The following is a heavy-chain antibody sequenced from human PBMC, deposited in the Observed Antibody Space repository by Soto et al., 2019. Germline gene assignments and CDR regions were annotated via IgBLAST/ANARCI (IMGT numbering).Heavy chain of an antibody. CDR1: GGTFSSYA. Sequence: ASVKVSCKASGGTFSSYAISWVRQAPGQGLEWMGGIIPIFGTANYAQKFQGRVTITADESTSTAYMELSSLRSEDTAVYYCARGASGDYLWVYYGMDVWGQGTTVTVS. J-gene: IGHJ6*02. V-gene: IGHV1-69*13. CDR2: IIPIFGTA. CDR3: ARGASGDYLWVYYGMDV. D-gene: IGHD4-17*01.